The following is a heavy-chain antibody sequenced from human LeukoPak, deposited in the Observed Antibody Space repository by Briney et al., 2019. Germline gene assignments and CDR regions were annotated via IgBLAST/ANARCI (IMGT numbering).Heavy chain of an antibody. V-gene: IGHV5-51*01. D-gene: IGHD6-13*01. Sequence: GESLKISCKGSGYSFTSYWIGWVRQMPGKGLVWMGIIYPGDSDTRYSPSFQGQVTISADKSISTAYLQWSSLKASDTAMYYCARPHQGADSSSWDGNFQHWGQGTLVTVSS. CDR1: GYSFTSYW. J-gene: IGHJ1*01. CDR3: ARPHQGADSSSWDGNFQH. CDR2: IYPGDSDT.